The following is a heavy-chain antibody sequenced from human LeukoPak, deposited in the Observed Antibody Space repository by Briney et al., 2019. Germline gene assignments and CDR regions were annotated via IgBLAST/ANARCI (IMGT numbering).Heavy chain of an antibody. D-gene: IGHD6-19*01. J-gene: IGHJ4*02. CDR1: GFTFDDYA. Sequence: GGSLRLSCAASGFTFDDYAMHWVRQAPGEGLEWVSLISGDGGSTYYADSVKGRFTISRDNSKNSLYLQMNSLRTEDTALYYCAKDIRMGSSWLVFLYWGEGTLVTLSS. CDR2: ISGDGGST. V-gene: IGHV3-43*02. CDR3: AKDIRMGSSWLVFLY.